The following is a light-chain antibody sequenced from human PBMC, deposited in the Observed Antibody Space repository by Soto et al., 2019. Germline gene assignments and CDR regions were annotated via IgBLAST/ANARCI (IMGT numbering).Light chain of an antibody. J-gene: IGKJ1*01. CDR1: QSISSY. CDR2: AAS. Sequence: DIQMTQSPSSLSASVGDRVTITCRASQSISSYLNWYQQKPGKAPKLLIYAASSLQSGVPSRFSGSGSGTDFTLTSSSLQPEDFATYYCQQSYSTPWAFGQGTKVEIK. CDR3: QQSYSTPWA. V-gene: IGKV1-39*01.